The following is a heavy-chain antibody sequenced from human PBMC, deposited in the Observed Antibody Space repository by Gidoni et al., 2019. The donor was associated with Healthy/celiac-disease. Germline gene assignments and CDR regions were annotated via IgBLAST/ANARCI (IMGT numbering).Heavy chain of an antibody. CDR1: GFTFSSYT. CDR3: ARDREYQLLWRSPKENWFDP. V-gene: IGHV3-48*01. D-gene: IGHD2-2*01. CDR2: ISSSSSTI. J-gene: IGHJ5*02. Sequence: EVQLVESGGGLVQPGGSLRLSCAASGFTFSSYTMNWVRQAPGKGLEWVSYISSSSSTIYYADSVKGRFTISRDNAKNSLYLQMNSLRAEDTAVYYCARDREYQLLWRSPKENWFDPWGQGTLVTVSS.